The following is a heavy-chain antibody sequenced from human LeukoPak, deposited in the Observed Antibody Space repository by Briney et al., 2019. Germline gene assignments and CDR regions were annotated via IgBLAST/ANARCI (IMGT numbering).Heavy chain of an antibody. J-gene: IGHJ6*02. CDR1: GFTFSSYS. D-gene: IGHD6-13*01. V-gene: IGHV3-48*02. CDR3: ALSGYSSSWSPRYYYGMDV. Sequence: PGGSLRLSCAASGFTFSSYSMNWVRQAPGKGLEWVSYISSSSSTIYYADSVKGRLTISRDNAKNSLYLQMNSLRDEDTAVYYCALSGYSSSWSPRYYYGMDVWGQGTTVTVSS. CDR2: ISSSSSTI.